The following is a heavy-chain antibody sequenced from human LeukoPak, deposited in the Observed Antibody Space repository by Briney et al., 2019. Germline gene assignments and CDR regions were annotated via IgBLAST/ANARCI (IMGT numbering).Heavy chain of an antibody. CDR3: VTSRRTGTYLEGYFDL. CDR2: INGDGSST. D-gene: IGHD1-26*01. CDR1: GFTFSSYW. J-gene: IGHJ2*01. Sequence: GGSLRLSCAASGFTFSSYWMHWVRQAPGKGLVWVARINGDGSSTKYADSVKGRFTISRDNAKNTLYLQMNTLRAEDTAIFYCVTSRRTGTYLEGYFDLWGRGTLVTVSS. V-gene: IGHV3-74*01.